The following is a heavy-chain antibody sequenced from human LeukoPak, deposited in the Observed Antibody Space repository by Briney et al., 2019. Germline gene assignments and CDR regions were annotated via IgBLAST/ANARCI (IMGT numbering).Heavy chain of an antibody. CDR3: AKDSREFDY. V-gene: IGHV3-23*01. CDR1: GLTFTSYA. CDR2: ISGSGGST. J-gene: IGHJ4*02. Sequence: PGGSLRLSCAASGLTFTSYAMSWVRQAPGKGLEWVSVISGSGGSTYYADSVKGRFTISRDNSENTLYLQMESLRADDTAVYYCAKDSREFDYWGQGTLVTVSP.